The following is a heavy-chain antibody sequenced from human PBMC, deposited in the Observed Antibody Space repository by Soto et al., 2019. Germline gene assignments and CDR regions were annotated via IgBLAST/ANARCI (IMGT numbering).Heavy chain of an antibody. CDR3: SKDLDGLHGLVDSSSCFDY. V-gene: IGHV3-30*18. D-gene: IGHD3-16*02. J-gene: IGHJ4*01. CDR2: ISYDGSDK. Sequence: GGSLRLSCAASGFTFSSYGMHWVRQAPGKGLKWVAVISYDGSDKYYADSVKGRFTISRDNSKNTLYLQMNSLRAEDTAVYYCSKDLDGLHGLVDSSSCFDYLGQGALLTVSS. CDR1: GFTFSSYG.